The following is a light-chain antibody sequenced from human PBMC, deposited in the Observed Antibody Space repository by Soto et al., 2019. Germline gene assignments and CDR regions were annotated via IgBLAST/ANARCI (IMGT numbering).Light chain of an antibody. J-gene: IGLJ1*01. Sequence: QSVLTQPPSVSGSPGQSVAISCTGTSSDVGSSNGVSWYQQPPGTAPKLMIYDVSNRPSGVPDRVSGSKSGNTASLTISGLQAEDEADYYCSSYTSSSTDVFGSGTKLTVL. CDR3: SSYTSSSTDV. V-gene: IGLV2-18*02. CDR1: SSDVGSSNG. CDR2: DVS.